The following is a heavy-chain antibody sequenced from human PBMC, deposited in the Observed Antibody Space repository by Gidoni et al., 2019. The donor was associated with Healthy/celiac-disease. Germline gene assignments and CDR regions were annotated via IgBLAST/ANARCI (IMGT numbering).Heavy chain of an antibody. J-gene: IGHJ6*02. CDR1: GGTFSSYA. Sequence: QVQLGQSGAEGKKPGSAVKVSCKASGGTFSSYASSGVRQAHGQGLEWMGWIIPIFGTATSAQTFQGSVPITAADSTSTASMELSSLSSADTSVYYCARLVDRCSGGSCSGPPRNYYYGMDVWGQGTTVTVSS. V-gene: IGHV1-69*01. CDR2: IIPIFGTA. D-gene: IGHD2-15*01. CDR3: ARLVDRCSGGSCSGPPRNYYYGMDV.